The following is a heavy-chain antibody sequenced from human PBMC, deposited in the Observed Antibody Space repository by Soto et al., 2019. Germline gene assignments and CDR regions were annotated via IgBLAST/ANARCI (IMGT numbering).Heavy chain of an antibody. Sequence: GGSLRLSCAASGFTFSSYAMSWVRQAPGKGLEWVSAISASGGSTYYADSVKGRFTISRDNSKNTLYLQMNSLRAEDTAVYYCAKDGVLDYYDSSGYYYWGQGTPGTVSS. J-gene: IGHJ4*02. CDR2: ISASGGST. CDR3: AKDGVLDYYDSSGYYY. CDR1: GFTFSSYA. V-gene: IGHV3-23*01. D-gene: IGHD3-22*01.